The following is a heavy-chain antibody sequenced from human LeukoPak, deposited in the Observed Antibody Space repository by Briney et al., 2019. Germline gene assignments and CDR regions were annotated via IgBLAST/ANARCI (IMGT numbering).Heavy chain of an antibody. CDR3: AKAASSSWPSYYYGMDV. CDR2: IKDDGSEE. Sequence: GGSLRLSCAASGFNFNNYWMSWLRQAPGKGLEWVANIKDDGSEEYYVDSVKGRFTISKDNSKNTVYLQMSSLRVDDTAVYYCAKAASSSWPSYYYGMDVWGQGATVTVSS. J-gene: IGHJ6*02. D-gene: IGHD6-13*01. CDR1: GFNFNNYW. V-gene: IGHV3-7*03.